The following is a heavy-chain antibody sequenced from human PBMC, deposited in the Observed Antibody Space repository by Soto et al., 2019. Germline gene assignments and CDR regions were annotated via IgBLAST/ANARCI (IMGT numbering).Heavy chain of an antibody. J-gene: IGHJ6*02. D-gene: IGHD2-2*01. V-gene: IGHV4-34*01. Sequence: QVQLQQWGAGLLKPSETLSLTCAVYGGSFSGYYWSWIRQPPGKGLEWIGEINHSGSTNYNPSLKRRVTISVDTSKNQFSLKLSSVTAADTAVYYCARDSSTSPNGMDVWGQGTTVTVSS. CDR1: GGSFSGYY. CDR3: ARDSSTSPNGMDV. CDR2: INHSGST.